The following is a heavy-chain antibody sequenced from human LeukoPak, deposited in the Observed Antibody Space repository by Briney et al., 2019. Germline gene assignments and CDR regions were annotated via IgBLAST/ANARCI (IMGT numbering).Heavy chain of an antibody. V-gene: IGHV1-2*02. CDR2: INPNSGGT. D-gene: IGHD2-15*01. CDR3: ARGGGIPRSWFDP. J-gene: IGHJ5*02. Sequence: GASVKVSCKASGYTFTGYYMHWVRHAPGQELEWMGWINPNSGGTNYAQKFQGRVTMTRDTSISTAYMELSRLRSDDTAVYYCARGGGIPRSWFDPWGQGTLVTVSS. CDR1: GYTFTGYY.